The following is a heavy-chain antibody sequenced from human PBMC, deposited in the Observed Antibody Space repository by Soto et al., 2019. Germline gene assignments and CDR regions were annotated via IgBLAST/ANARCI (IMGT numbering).Heavy chain of an antibody. J-gene: IGHJ6*03. CDR3: ARESGGATATLDYFYFYVGV. D-gene: IGHD5-12*01. CDR1: GDTFTDYY. Sequence: QVQLVQAGAEVKKPGASVTVSCRSSGDTFTDYYMHLVRQAPGQGLEWMGWINPNSGVTKYAQKLHGWVTMTSDTYIRTVYMELSTLRSDDTAVYYWARESGGATATLDYFYFYVGVCGTGNRVTVSS. V-gene: IGHV1-2*04. CDR2: INPNSGVT.